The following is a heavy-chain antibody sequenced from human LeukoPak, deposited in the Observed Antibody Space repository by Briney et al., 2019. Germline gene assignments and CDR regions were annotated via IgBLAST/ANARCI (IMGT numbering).Heavy chain of an antibody. V-gene: IGHV1-46*01. CDR2: INPSGGST. J-gene: IGHJ6*03. Sequence: PGASVKVSCKASGYSFADYYMHWVRQAPGQGLEWMGIINPSGGSTSYAQKFQGRVTMTRDMSTSTVHMELSSLRSEDTAVYYCARDNAYYYGSGSYYNGGSSRYMDVWGKGTTVTVSS. CDR3: ARDNAYYYGSGSYYNGGSSRYMDV. D-gene: IGHD3-10*01. CDR1: GYSFADYY.